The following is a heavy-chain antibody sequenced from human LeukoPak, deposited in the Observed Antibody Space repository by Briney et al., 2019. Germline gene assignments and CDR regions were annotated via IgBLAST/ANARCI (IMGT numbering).Heavy chain of an antibody. CDR1: GYTFTDSS. CDR3: AISMNHDN. V-gene: IGHV1-2*02. D-gene: IGHD1-14*01. Sequence: ASVMVSSKASGYTFTDSSMHWVRQAPGQGLEWMGWIKPNSGDTKYAQKFQGRVTMTRDTSIRTVHMELSRLRSDDSDVYYCAISMNHDNWGQGTLVAVSS. J-gene: IGHJ4*02. CDR2: IKPNSGDT.